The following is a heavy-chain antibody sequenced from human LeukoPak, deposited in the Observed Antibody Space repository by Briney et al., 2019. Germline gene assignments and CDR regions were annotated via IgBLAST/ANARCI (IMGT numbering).Heavy chain of an antibody. CDR2: INSDGSST. CDR1: GFTFSSYW. D-gene: IGHD5-12*01. J-gene: IGHJ4*02. Sequence: GGSLRLSCAASGFTFSSYWMHWVRQAPGKGLVWVSRINSDGSSTSYADSVKGRFTISRDNAKNSLYLQMNSLRVEDTAVYYCAKSPGGYSGPFGDWGQGTLVTVSS. CDR3: AKSPGGYSGPFGD. V-gene: IGHV3-74*01.